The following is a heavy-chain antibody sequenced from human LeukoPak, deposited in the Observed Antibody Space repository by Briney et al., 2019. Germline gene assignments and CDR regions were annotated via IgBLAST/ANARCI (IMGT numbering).Heavy chain of an antibody. Sequence: PSETLSLTCTVSGGSVSSGSYYWSWIRQPPGKGLEWIGYIYYSGSTKYNPSLKSRVTISVDTSKNQFSLKLSSVTAADTAVYYCARRDGAFDIWGQGTMVTVSS. CDR1: GGSVSSGSYY. J-gene: IGHJ3*02. CDR2: IYYSGST. CDR3: ARRDGAFDI. V-gene: IGHV4-61*01.